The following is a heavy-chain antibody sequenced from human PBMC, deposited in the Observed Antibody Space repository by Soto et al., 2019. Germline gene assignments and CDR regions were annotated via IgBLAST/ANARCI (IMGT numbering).Heavy chain of an antibody. V-gene: IGHV6-1*01. J-gene: IGHJ4*01. CDR1: GDSVSSNSAG. D-gene: IGHD1-26*01. CDR2: TYYRSKWYY. CDR3: ARGEQYSGRIFDY. Sequence: QVQLQQSGPGLVKPSQTLSLTCAITGDSVSSNSAGWSWVRQSPSRGLEWLGRTYYRSKWYYEYAVSVRGRITINPDTYKNKYSLQLNSVTHEDTAVYFCARGEQYSGRIFDYWGQGTLVTVSS.